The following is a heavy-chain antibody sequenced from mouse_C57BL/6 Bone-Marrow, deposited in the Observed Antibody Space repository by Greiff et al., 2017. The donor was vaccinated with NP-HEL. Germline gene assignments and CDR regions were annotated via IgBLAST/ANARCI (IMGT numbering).Heavy chain of an antibody. Sequence: EVKLEESGGGLVQPGGSLSLSCAASGFTFTDYYMSWVRQPPGKALEWLGCIRHKANGYTTEYSASVKGRFTISRDNSQSIIYLQMNALIAEESATYYCARYYDYVCHYFDYWGQGTTLTVSS. J-gene: IGHJ2*01. CDR3: ARYYDYVCHYFDY. V-gene: IGHV7-3*01. CDR2: IRHKANGYTT. CDR1: GFTFTDYY. D-gene: IGHD2-4*01.